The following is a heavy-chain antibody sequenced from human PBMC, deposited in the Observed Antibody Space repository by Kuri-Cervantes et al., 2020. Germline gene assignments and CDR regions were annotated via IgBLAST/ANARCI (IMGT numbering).Heavy chain of an antibody. CDR2: INPNSGGT. Sequence: ASVKVSCKASGYTFTGYYMHWVRQAPGQGLEWMGWINPNSGGTNYAQKFQGRVTMTRDTSISTAYMELSRLRSDDTAVYYCAREALYYYGSGSYGDVWGQGTMVTVSS. CDR3: AREALYYYGSGSYGDV. D-gene: IGHD3-10*01. V-gene: IGHV1-2*02. CDR1: GYTFTGYY. J-gene: IGHJ6*02.